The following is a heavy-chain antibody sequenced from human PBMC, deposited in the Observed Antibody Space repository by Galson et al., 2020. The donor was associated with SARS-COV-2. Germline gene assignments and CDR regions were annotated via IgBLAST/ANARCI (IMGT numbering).Heavy chain of an antibody. CDR1: GFTFSSYG. Sequence: GGSLRLSCAASGFTFSSYGMHWVRQAQGKGLEWVAVISSDGSNKYYEDSVKGRFTISRDNSKNTLYLQMNSLRAEDTAVYYCAKDYQRGYYDVWRGPASDDYFDYWGQGTLVTVSS. J-gene: IGHJ4*02. CDR3: AKDYQRGYYDVWRGPASDDYFDY. CDR2: ISSDGSNK. V-gene: IGHV3-30*18. D-gene: IGHD3-3*01.